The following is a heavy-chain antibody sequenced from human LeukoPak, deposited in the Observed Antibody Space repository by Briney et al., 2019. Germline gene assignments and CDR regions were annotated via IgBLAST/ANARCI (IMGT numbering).Heavy chain of an antibody. CDR2: ISHDGSNK. D-gene: IGHD3-3*01. Sequence: AGGSLRLSCAASGFTFSSYVMHWVRQAPGKGLEWAAVISHDGSNKYYADSVKGRFTISRDNSKNTLYLQMNSLRAEDTAVYYCARDGAIFNYYYMDVWGKGTTVTVSS. CDR1: GFTFSSYV. CDR3: ARDGAIFNYYYMDV. V-gene: IGHV3-30*03. J-gene: IGHJ6*03.